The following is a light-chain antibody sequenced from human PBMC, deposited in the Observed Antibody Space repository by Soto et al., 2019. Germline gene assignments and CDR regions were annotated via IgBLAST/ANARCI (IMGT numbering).Light chain of an antibody. CDR1: QSISSY. CDR2: AAS. Sequence: DIQMTQSPYSLSASVGDRVTITCRASQSISSYLNWYQQKPGKAPKLLIYAASSLQSGVPSRFSGSGSGTDFTLTIISLQPEDFATYYCQQSYRTPPMYTFGQGTKLEIK. V-gene: IGKV1-39*01. CDR3: QQSYRTPPMYT. J-gene: IGKJ2*01.